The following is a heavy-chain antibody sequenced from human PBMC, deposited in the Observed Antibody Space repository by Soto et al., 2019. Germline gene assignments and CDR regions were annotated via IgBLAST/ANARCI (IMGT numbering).Heavy chain of an antibody. Sequence: QVQLQESGPGLVKPSQTLSLTCTVSGGSISSTGYFWTWIRQHAGKGLEWIGYIFYSGSTFHNPSLKSRVTISVDTSKNQFSLELSSVTAADTAVYYCAREAGSGDYFDYWGQGTLVTVSS. CDR1: GGSISSTGYF. D-gene: IGHD1-26*01. V-gene: IGHV4-31*03. CDR3: AREAGSGDYFDY. CDR2: IFYSGST. J-gene: IGHJ4*02.